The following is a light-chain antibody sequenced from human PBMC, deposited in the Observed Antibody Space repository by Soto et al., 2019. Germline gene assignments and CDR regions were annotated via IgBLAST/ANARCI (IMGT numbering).Light chain of an antibody. CDR1: QGISSY. J-gene: IGKJ4*01. Sequence: IQLTQSPSLLSASVGDRVTITCRASQGISSYLAWYQQKPGKAPKLLIYDASTLKRGVPSRFSGSGSGTEFTLTVISLQPEDFATYYCQQLNGYLALTFGGGTTVEIK. CDR3: QQLNGYLALT. CDR2: DAS. V-gene: IGKV1-9*01.